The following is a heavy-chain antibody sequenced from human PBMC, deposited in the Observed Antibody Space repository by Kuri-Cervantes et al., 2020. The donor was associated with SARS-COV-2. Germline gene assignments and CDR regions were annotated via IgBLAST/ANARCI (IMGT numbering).Heavy chain of an antibody. V-gene: IGHV3-38*03. CDR1: GFTVSSNE. J-gene: IGHJ4*02. Sequence: ETLSLTCAASGFTVSSNEMSWVRQAPGKGLEWVSSISGGSTYYADSRKGRFTISRDNSKNTLYLQMNSLRAEDTAVYYCATELTYSSGWYGVWDYWGQGTLVTVSS. CDR2: ISGGST. CDR3: ATELTYSSGWYGVWDY. D-gene: IGHD6-19*01.